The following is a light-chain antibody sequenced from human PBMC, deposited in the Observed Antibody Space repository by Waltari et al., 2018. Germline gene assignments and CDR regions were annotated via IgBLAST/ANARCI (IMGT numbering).Light chain of an antibody. CDR2: VNSDGSH. J-gene: IGLJ3*02. CDR3: QTGGHGTWV. V-gene: IGLV4-69*01. CDR1: SGHSTNV. Sequence: QLVLTQSPSASASLGASVKLTCTLSSGHSTNVVAWLQQQPAKGPRFLMKVNSDGSHTKGDGIADRFSGSSSGAERYLTIASLQSEDETDYYCQTGGHGTWVFGGGTKLTVL.